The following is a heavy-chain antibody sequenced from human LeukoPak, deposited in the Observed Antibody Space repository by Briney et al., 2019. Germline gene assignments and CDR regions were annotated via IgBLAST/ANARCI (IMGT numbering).Heavy chain of an antibody. CDR3: ARSLAVAGTGLLFY. CDR2: ISAYNGNT. Sequence: ASVKVSCKASGYTFTSYGISWVRQAPGQGLEWMGWISAYNGNTNYAQKLQGRVTMTTDTSTSTAYMELRSLRSDDTAVYYCARSLAVAGTGLLFYWGQGTLVTVSS. V-gene: IGHV1-18*04. CDR1: GYTFTSYG. D-gene: IGHD6-19*01. J-gene: IGHJ4*02.